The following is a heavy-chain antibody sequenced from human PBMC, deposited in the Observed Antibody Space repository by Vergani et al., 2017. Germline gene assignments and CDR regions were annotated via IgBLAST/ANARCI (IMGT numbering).Heavy chain of an antibody. CDR2: INPIDSKI. V-gene: IGHV5-51*01. CDR3: TRHVPCGDGACLHVDH. J-gene: IGHJ4*02. CDR1: GYTFTSYY. Sequence: VQLVQSGAEVKKPGASVKVSCKASGYTFTSYYMHWVRQAPGQGLEWMGNINPIDSKIAYSPSFQGQAIMSLDKSITTAYLQWRSLKASDTAIYYCTRHVPCGDGACLHVDHWGQGTQVTVSS. D-gene: IGHD2-21*01.